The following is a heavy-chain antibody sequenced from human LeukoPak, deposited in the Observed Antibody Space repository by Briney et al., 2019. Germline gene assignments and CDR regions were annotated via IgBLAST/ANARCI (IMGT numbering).Heavy chain of an antibody. Sequence: SETLSLTCTVSGDSISSSSYYWGWIRQPPGKELEWIGSIYYSGSTYYNPSLNSRVTISVDTSKNQFSLKLSSVTAADTAVYYCARYSRYDFWSGYSGRDLDPWGQGTLVTVSS. J-gene: IGHJ5*02. D-gene: IGHD3-3*01. CDR2: IYYSGST. CDR3: ARYSRYDFWSGYSGRDLDP. CDR1: GDSISSSSYY. V-gene: IGHV4-39*07.